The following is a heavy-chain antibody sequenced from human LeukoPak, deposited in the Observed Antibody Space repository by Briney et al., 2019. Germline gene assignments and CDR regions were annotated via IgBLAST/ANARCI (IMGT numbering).Heavy chain of an antibody. D-gene: IGHD3-9*01. CDR1: GGSISSSSYY. Sequence: SETLSLTCTVSGGSISSSSYYWGWIRQPPGKGLEWIGSIYYSGSTYYNPSLKSRVTISVDTSKNQFSLKLSSVTAADTAGYYRARDFILRYLNWSRYSDYWDQAPPATVPA. V-gene: IGHV4-39*07. CDR3: ARDFILRYLNWSRYSDY. J-gene: IGHJ4*02. CDR2: IYYSGST.